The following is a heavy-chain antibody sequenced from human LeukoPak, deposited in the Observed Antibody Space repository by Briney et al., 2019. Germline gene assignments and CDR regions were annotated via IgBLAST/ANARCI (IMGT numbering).Heavy chain of an antibody. Sequence: GGSLRLSCAASGFTFSNAWMSWVRQAPGKGLERVGRIKSKTDGGTTDYAAPVKGRFTISRDDSKNTLYLQMNSLKTEDTAVYYCTRAIAAGWYGMDVWGQGPTVTVSS. CDR2: IKSKTDGGTT. D-gene: IGHD6-13*01. CDR1: GFTFSNAW. V-gene: IGHV3-15*01. J-gene: IGHJ6*01. CDR3: TRAIAAGWYGMDV.